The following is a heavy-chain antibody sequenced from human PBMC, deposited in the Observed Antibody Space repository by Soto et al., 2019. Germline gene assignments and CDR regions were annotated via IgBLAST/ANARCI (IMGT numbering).Heavy chain of an antibody. V-gene: IGHV4-30-4*01. CDR1: GGSISSCDYY. CDR2: IYYSGST. CDR3: ASRKSSPYFDY. Sequence: PSGTLSLTCTVSGGSISSCDYYWSWIRQPPGKGLEWIGYIYYSGSTYYNPSLKSRVTIPVDTSKNQFSLKLSSVTAADTAVYYCASRKSSPYFDYWGQGTLVTVSS. D-gene: IGHD3-10*01. J-gene: IGHJ4*02.